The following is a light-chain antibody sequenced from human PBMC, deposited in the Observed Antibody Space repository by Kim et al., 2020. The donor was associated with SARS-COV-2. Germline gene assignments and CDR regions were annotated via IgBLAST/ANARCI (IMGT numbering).Light chain of an antibody. Sequence: PGERATLSCRASQSVSSSYLAWYQQKPGQAPRLLIYGASSRATGIPDRFSGSGSGTDFTLTISRLEPEDFAVYYCQQYGSSPPLYTFGQGTKLEI. J-gene: IGKJ2*01. CDR1: QSVSSSY. V-gene: IGKV3-20*01. CDR3: QQYGSSPPLYT. CDR2: GAS.